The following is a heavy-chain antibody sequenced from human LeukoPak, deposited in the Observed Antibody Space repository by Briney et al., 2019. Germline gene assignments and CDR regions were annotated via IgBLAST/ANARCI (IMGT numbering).Heavy chain of an antibody. J-gene: IGHJ4*02. V-gene: IGHV4-34*01. Sequence: SETLSLTCTDSGGSISSYYWSWIRQPPGKGLEWIGEINHSGSTNYNPSLKSRVTISVDTSKNQFSLKLSSVTAADAAVYYCARGAAGYCSGGSCYYSSGWRRLYYFDYWGQGTLVTVSS. CDR1: GGSISSYY. D-gene: IGHD2-15*01. CDR3: ARGAAGYCSGGSCYYSSGWRRLYYFDY. CDR2: INHSGST.